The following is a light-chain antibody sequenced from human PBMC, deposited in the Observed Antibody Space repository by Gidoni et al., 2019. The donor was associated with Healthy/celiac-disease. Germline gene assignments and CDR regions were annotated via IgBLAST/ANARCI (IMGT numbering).Light chain of an antibody. Sequence: DIQMTQSPSSLSASVGVRVTITCRASQSISSYLNWYQQKPGKAPKLLIYAASSLQSGVPSRFSCSGSGTDFTLTISSLQPEDFATYYCQQSYSTPITFGQGTRLEIK. CDR1: QSISSY. CDR2: AAS. J-gene: IGKJ5*01. CDR3: QQSYSTPIT. V-gene: IGKV1-39*01.